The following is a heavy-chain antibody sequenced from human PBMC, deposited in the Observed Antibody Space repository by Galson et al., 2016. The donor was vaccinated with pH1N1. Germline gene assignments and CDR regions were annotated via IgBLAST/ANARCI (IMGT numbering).Heavy chain of an antibody. J-gene: IGHJ4*02. CDR3: ATTSGYTNTLRGIYFDY. CDR1: GGTFSNSA. D-gene: IGHD6-25*01. Sequence: QSGAEVKKPGSSVKVSCKASGGTFSNSAVTWVRQAPGQGLEWMGGIIPMLNTANSAQKFQGRVTITADILTSTAYMELSSLKSEDTARYYCATTSGYTNTLRGIYFDYWGQGTPLTVSS. CDR2: IIPMLNTA. V-gene: IGHV1-69*06.